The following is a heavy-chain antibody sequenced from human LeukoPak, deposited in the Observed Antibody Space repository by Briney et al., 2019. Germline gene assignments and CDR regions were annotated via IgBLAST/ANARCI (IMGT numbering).Heavy chain of an antibody. CDR3: ARDSQDKYGGDSGSPN. J-gene: IGHJ4*02. CDR1: GFTFSNYA. Sequence: PGGSLRLSCEASGFTFSNYAMHWVRQAPGKGLDWVAVISYDGSYKYYADSVKGRFTISRDNSRNTLYLQMNSLRAEDTAVYYCARDSQDKYGGDSGSPNWGQGTLVTISS. D-gene: IGHD4-23*01. CDR2: ISYDGSYK. V-gene: IGHV3-30-3*01.